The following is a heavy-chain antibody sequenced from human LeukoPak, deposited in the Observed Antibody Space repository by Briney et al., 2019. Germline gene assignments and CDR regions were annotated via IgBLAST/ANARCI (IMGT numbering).Heavy chain of an antibody. J-gene: IGHJ4*02. CDR2: IRYDGSNK. D-gene: IGHD3-3*01. CDR1: GFTFSSYG. CDR3: AKNQSTYYDFWSGYYGFDY. V-gene: IGHV3-30*02. Sequence: GGSLRLSCAASGFTFSSYGMHWVRQAPGKGLEWVAFIRYDGSNKYYADSVKGRFTISRDNSKNTLYLQMNSLRAEDTAVYYCAKNQSTYYDFWSGYYGFDYWGQGTLVTVSS.